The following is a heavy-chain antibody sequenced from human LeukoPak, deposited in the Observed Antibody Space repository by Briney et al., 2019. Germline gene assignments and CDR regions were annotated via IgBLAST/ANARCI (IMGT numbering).Heavy chain of an antibody. Sequence: PGRSLRLSCAASGFTFSSYAMHWVRQAPGKGLEWVAFIRYDGSNKYYADSVKGRFTISRDNSKNTLYLQMNSLRAEDTAVYYCAGVTRWTTTISPWLSYYYMDVWGKGTTVTISS. CDR1: GFTFSSYA. CDR3: AGVTRWTTTISPWLSYYYMDV. J-gene: IGHJ6*03. V-gene: IGHV3-30*04. D-gene: IGHD3/OR15-3a*01. CDR2: IRYDGSNK.